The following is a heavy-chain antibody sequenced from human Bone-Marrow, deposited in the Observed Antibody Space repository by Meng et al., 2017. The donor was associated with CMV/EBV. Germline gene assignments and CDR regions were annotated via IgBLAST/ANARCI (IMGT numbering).Heavy chain of an antibody. V-gene: IGHV4-59*01. Sequence: SETLSLTCTVSGGSISSYYWSWIRQPPGKGLEWIGYIYVSGSTNYNPPLQSRVTISVDTSKNQFSLKLSSVTAADTAVYYCARSETMGVGYGMDVWGQGTTVTVSS. CDR2: IYVSGST. J-gene: IGHJ6*02. CDR1: GGSISSYY. CDR3: ARSETMGVGYGMDV. D-gene: IGHD4/OR15-4a*01.